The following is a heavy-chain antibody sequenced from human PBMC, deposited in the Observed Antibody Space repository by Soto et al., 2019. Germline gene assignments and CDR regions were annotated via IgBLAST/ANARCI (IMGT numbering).Heavy chain of an antibody. CDR2: IIPVFGIV. CDR1: GGTPSNSA. J-gene: IGHJ6*02. CDR3: ASGRIVVVGSRAYYGMDV. V-gene: IGHV1-69*01. D-gene: IGHD6-19*01. Sequence: QVQLVQSGAEVKKPGSSVRVSCKASGGTPSNSAFSWVRQAPGQGLEWMGGIIPVFGIVKYAQNVEGRVTITADESTNTAYMELSSLRYEDRAVYYWASGRIVVVGSRAYYGMDVWGQGTTVTVSS.